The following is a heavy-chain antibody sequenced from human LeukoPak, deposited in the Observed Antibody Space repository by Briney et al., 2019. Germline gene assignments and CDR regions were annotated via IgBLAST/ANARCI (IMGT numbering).Heavy chain of an antibody. D-gene: IGHD5-18*01. CDR3: AIPRGYSYGYGEDY. CDR2: IYYSGST. Sequence: PSETLPLTCTVSGGSISSSSYYWGWIRQPPGKGLEWIGSIYYSGSTYYNPSLKSRVTISVDTSKNQFSLKLSSVTAADTAVYYCAIPRGYSYGYGEDYWGQGTLVTVSS. J-gene: IGHJ4*02. V-gene: IGHV4-39*01. CDR1: GGSISSSSYY.